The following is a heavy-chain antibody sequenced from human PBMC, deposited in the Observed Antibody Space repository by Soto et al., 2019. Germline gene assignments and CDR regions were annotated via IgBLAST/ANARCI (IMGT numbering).Heavy chain of an antibody. CDR3: AKDQSSIFRSGSGLDV. J-gene: IGHJ6*02. Sequence: GGSLRLSCAASGFTFKNFVMHWVRQAPGKGLEWVAVISYDGTNKYYAESVKGRFTISRDNSKNTLYLHMNSLRGEDTALYYCAKDQSSIFRSGSGLDVWGQGTTVTVSS. CDR1: GFTFKNFV. V-gene: IGHV3-30*18. D-gene: IGHD3-3*01. CDR2: ISYDGTNK.